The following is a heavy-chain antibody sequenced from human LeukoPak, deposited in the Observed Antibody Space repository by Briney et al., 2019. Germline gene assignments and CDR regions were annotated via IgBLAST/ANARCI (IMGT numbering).Heavy chain of an antibody. Sequence: ASETLSLTCTVSGGSISSYYWSWIRQPAGEGLEWIGRIYTSGSTNYNPSLKSRVTMSVDTSKNQFSLKLSSVTAADTAVYYCARDKEYDILTDQNWFDPWGQGTLVTVSS. J-gene: IGHJ5*02. CDR3: ARDKEYDILTDQNWFDP. CDR2: IYTSGST. CDR1: GGSISSYY. D-gene: IGHD3-9*01. V-gene: IGHV4-4*07.